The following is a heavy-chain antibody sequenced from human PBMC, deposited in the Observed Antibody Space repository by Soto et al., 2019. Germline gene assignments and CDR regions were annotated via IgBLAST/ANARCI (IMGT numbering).Heavy chain of an antibody. J-gene: IGHJ4*02. Sequence: SETLSLTCTVYGGSFSGYYCSWIRQPPGKGLEWIGEINHSGSTSYNPSLKSRVTISVDTSKNQLSLKLSSVTAADTAVYYCARGYAAPRAADWRQRTLVTVSS. CDR2: INHSGST. CDR1: GGSFSGYY. CDR3: ARGYAAPRAAD. D-gene: IGHD2-15*01. V-gene: IGHV4-34*01.